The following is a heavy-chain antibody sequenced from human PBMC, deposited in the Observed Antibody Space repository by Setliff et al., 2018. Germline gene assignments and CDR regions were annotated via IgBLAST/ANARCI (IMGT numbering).Heavy chain of an antibody. CDR1: GYTISNYG. J-gene: IGHJ4*02. CDR3: ARVESMVRGKNILRHFDY. Sequence: GASVKVSCKASGYTISNYGVTRVRQAPGQGLEWMGWVTVYNGNTKYAQNLQGRLTLTTDISTSTAYMELGSLTTDDTAVYYCARVESMVRGKNILRHFDYWGQGIQVTVSS. V-gene: IGHV1-18*01. CDR2: VTVYNGNT. D-gene: IGHD3-10*01.